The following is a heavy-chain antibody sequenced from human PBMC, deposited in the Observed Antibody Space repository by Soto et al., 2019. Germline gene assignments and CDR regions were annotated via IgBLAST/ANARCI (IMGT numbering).Heavy chain of an antibody. J-gene: IGHJ5*02. CDR2: VIPILGMA. Sequence: QVQLVQSGPEVKKPGSSVKVSCEASGGTFSSYSFSWVRQAPGQGLEWMGRVIPILGMANYAQKFQGRVTITADKSTSTVYMELSSLRSEDTAVYYCARGGAVVVPGAVDRHNWFDPWGQGTLVTVSS. CDR1: GGTFSSYS. D-gene: IGHD2-2*01. V-gene: IGHV1-69*02. CDR3: ARGGAVVVPGAVDRHNWFDP.